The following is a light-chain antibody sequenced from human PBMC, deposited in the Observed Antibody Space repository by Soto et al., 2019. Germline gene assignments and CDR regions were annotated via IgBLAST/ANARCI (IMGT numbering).Light chain of an antibody. CDR3: QSYDSSLSGSV. V-gene: IGLV1-40*01. CDR1: SSNIGAGYD. CDR2: GNS. Sequence: VVTQPPSVSGARGQRVSISCTGSSSNIGAGYDVQWYQQLPGTTPKLLIHGNSNRPSGVPDRFSGSKSGTSASLAITGLQPEDEADYYCQSYDSSLSGSVFGGGTKVTVL. J-gene: IGLJ3*02.